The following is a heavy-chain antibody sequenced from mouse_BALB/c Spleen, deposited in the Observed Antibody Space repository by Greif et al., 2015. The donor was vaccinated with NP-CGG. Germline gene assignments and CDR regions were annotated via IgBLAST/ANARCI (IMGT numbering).Heavy chain of an antibody. CDR2: INPYNGDT. CDR1: GYSFTGYF. D-gene: IGHD2-3*01. J-gene: IGHJ4*01. Sequence: DVKLVESGPELVKPGASVKISCKASGYSFTGYFMNWVKQSHGKSLEWIGRINPYNGDTFYNQKFKGKATLTVDKSSSTAHMELLSLTSEDSAVYYCGKDGYLYAMDYWGQGTSVTVSS. V-gene: IGHV1-37*01. CDR3: GKDGYLYAMDY.